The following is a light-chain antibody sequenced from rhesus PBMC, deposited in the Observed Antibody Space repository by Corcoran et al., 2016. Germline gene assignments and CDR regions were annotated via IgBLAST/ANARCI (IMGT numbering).Light chain of an antibody. Sequence: DIQMTQSPSSLSASVGDTVTITCQASQGISKYLAWYQQQPGKAPKLLIYDASTLQSRVPSRFSGSGSGTEFTLTISSLQPEDFATYYCQQHNSYPLTFCGGTKVELK. J-gene: IGKJ4*01. CDR3: QQHNSYPLT. CDR1: QGISKY. CDR2: DAS. V-gene: IGKV1-25*01.